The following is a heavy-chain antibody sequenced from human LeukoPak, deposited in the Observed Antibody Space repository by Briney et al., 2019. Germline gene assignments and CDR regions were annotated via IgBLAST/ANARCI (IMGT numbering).Heavy chain of an antibody. Sequence: ASVKVSCKASGGTFSSYAISWMRQAPGQGLEWMGGIIPIFGTANYAQKFQGRVTITTDESTSTAYMELSSLRSEDTAVYYCARSQYYDSRLGCDYWGQGTLVTVSS. CDR1: GGTFSSYA. CDR3: ARSQYYDSRLGCDY. D-gene: IGHD3-22*01. J-gene: IGHJ4*02. CDR2: IIPIFGTA. V-gene: IGHV1-69*05.